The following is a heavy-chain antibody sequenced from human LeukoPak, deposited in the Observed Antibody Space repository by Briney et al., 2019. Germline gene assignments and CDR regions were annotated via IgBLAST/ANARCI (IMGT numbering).Heavy chain of an antibody. Sequence: PGGSLRLSCAASGFTFSSYSMNWVRQAPGKGLEWVAFIRYDGSNKYYADSVKGRFPISRDNSKNTLYLQMNSLRAEDTAVYYCAKDRVSGDSSGYYPDYWGQGTLVTVSS. CDR1: GFTFSSYS. V-gene: IGHV3-30*02. J-gene: IGHJ4*02. CDR2: IRYDGSNK. D-gene: IGHD3-22*01. CDR3: AKDRVSGDSSGYYPDY.